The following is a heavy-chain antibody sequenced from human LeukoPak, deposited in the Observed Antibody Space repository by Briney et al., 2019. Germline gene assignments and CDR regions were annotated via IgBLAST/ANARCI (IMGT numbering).Heavy chain of an antibody. Sequence: ASVKVSCKASGYTXTDYYMHWVRQAPGQGLDWMAWINPNSDATNYAQKFQGRVTMTKDTSISTAYMELSSLRSDDTAVYYCARGRNYYDSRGNAFDIWGQGTMVTASS. CDR1: GYTXTDYY. V-gene: IGHV1-2*02. CDR3: ARGRNYYDSRGNAFDI. CDR2: INPNSDAT. D-gene: IGHD3-22*01. J-gene: IGHJ3*02.